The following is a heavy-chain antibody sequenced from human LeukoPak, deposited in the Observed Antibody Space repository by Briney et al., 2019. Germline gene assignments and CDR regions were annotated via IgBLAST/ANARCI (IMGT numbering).Heavy chain of an antibody. Sequence: SDTLSLICSVWDGSISSYYWSWIRHPAGKGREWIGRCYTSGSTNYNPSLKGRVTLSGDTSKNQFSLKLRSVTAADTAVYYRARHRVTMVRGEFRKRFDPWGQGTLVSVSS. V-gene: IGHV4-4*07. J-gene: IGHJ5*02. CDR1: DGSISSYY. CDR3: ARHRVTMVRGEFRKRFDP. CDR2: CYTSGST. D-gene: IGHD3-10*01.